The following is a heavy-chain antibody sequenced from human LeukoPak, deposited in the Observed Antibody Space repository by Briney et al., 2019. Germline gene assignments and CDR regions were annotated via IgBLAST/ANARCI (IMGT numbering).Heavy chain of an antibody. CDR1: GGSISSGDHY. CDR2: IYYTGST. Sequence: SQTLSLTCAVSGGSISSGDHYWSWIRQPPGKGLEWIGHIYYTGSTSYNPSLKSPVIISVDTSKNQFSLKLSSVTATDTGVYYCARESLRYCSAGSCSPFDSWGQGTLVTVSS. CDR3: ARESLRYCSAGSCSPFDS. V-gene: IGHV4-30-4*01. J-gene: IGHJ4*02. D-gene: IGHD2-15*01.